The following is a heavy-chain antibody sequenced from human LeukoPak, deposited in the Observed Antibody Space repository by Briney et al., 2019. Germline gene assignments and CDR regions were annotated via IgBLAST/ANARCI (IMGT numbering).Heavy chain of an antibody. CDR3: ARDLPQMDY. CDR1: GFIFSTYS. V-gene: IGHV3-21*01. CDR2: ISSSSTYI. Sequence: SGGSLRLSCVASGFIFSTYSMNWVRQAPGKGLEWVSSISSSSTYIYYADSVKGRFTISRDNAKNSLYLQINSLRAEDTAVYYCARDLPQMDYWGQGTLVTVSS. J-gene: IGHJ4*02. D-gene: IGHD5-24*01.